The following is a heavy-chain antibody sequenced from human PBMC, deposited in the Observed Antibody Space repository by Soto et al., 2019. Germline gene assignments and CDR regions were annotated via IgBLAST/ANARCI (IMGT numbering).Heavy chain of an antibody. CDR2: IDPSDSYT. Sequence: GESLKISCKGSGYSFTSYWISWVRQMPGKGLEWMGRIDPSDSYTNYSPSLQGHVTISADKPISTAYLQWSSLKASDTAMYYCARRGVVVPAAMGGDYYYYGMDVWGQGTTVTVS. D-gene: IGHD2-2*01. V-gene: IGHV5-10-1*01. J-gene: IGHJ6*02. CDR3: ARRGVVVPAAMGGDYYYYGMDV. CDR1: GYSFTSYW.